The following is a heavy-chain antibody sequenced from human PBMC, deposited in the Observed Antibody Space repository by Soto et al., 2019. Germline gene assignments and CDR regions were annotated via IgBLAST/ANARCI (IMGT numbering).Heavy chain of an antibody. CDR3: ARGSVAVTVIPPAMDFQH. J-gene: IGHJ1*01. V-gene: IGHV3-30-3*01. CDR2: ISYDGSNK. CDR1: GFTFISYA. D-gene: IGHD2-21*02. Sequence: PGGSLRLSCAASGFTFISYAMHWVRQAPGKVLEWVAVISYDGSNKYYADSVKGRFTISRDNAKNSLYLQMNSLRVEHTPIYYMARGSVAVTVIPPAMDFQHWGQGTLVTVSS.